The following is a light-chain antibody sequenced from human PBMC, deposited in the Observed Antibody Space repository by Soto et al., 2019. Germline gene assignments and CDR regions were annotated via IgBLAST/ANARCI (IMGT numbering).Light chain of an antibody. J-gene: IGKJ4*01. Sequence: EIVLTQSPGTLSLSPGERATLSCRASQSVSSSYLAWYQQKPGQAPRLLIYGASSRATGIPDRFSGSGSGTDFTLTSSRLEPDDFAVYYCQQYGSSPTFGGGTKVEIK. V-gene: IGKV3-20*01. CDR3: QQYGSSPT. CDR2: GAS. CDR1: QSVSSSY.